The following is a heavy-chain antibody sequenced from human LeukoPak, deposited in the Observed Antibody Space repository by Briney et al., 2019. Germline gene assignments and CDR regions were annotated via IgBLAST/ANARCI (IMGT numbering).Heavy chain of an antibody. V-gene: IGHV3-30*18. CDR3: AKDPRDYGSEATYFDY. Sequence: GGSLRLSCAASGFTFSSYGMHWVRQAPGKGLEWVAVISYDGSNKYYADSVKGRFTISRDNSKNTLYLQMNSLRAEDTAVYYCAKDPRDYGSEATYFDYWGQGTLVTVSS. CDR2: ISYDGSNK. J-gene: IGHJ4*02. CDR1: GFTFSSYG. D-gene: IGHD3-10*01.